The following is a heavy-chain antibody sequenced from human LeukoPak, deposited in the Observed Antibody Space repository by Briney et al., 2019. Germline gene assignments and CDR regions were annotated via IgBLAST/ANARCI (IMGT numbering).Heavy chain of an antibody. CDR2: IQGDGSNT. J-gene: IGHJ4*02. V-gene: IGHV3-74*01. Sequence: GGSLRLSCVASGFTFSKNWMHWVRQAPGKGLVWVPRIQGDGSNTNYADSVKGRFSISRDNAKNTVYLQMNSLRAEDTGIYYCARGTSAGGPISPFDFWGQGTVVTVSS. CDR1: GFTFSKNW. D-gene: IGHD6-13*01. CDR3: ARGTSAGGPISPFDF.